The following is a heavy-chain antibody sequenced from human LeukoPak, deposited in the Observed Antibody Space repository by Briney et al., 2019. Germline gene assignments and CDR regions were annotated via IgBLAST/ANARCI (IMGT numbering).Heavy chain of an antibody. J-gene: IGHJ4*02. CDR3: AKGDVSVTAKLGY. V-gene: IGHV3-23*01. D-gene: IGHD5-24*01. CDR1: GFTVSSNY. CDR2: ISGSGGST. Sequence: GGSLRLSCAASGFTVSSNYMSWVRQAPGKGLEWVSAISGSGGSTYYADSVKGRFTISRDNSKSTLYLQMSSLRAEDTALYYCAKGDVSVTAKLGYWGQGALVTVSS.